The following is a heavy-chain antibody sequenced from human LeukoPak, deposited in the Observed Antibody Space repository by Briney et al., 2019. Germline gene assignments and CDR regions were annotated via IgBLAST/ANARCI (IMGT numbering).Heavy chain of an antibody. V-gene: IGHV3-7*01. CDR2: IKQDGSEK. J-gene: IGHJ4*02. CDR1: GFTFTHSW. CDR3: VRALGSSSADY. Sequence: PGGSLRLSCAASGFTFTHSWMSCVRQAPGKGLEWVTNIKQDGSEKYYVDSVEGRFTISRDNAKNSVSLQMNSLRGEDTAVYYCVRALGSSSADYWGQGTLVTVSS. D-gene: IGHD6-6*01.